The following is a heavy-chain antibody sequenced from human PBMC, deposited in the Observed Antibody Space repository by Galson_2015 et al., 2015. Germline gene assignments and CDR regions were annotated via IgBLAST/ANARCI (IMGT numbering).Heavy chain of an antibody. J-gene: IGHJ4*02. V-gene: IGHV3-74*01. Sequence: SLRLSCAASGFTFSSHWMHWVRHTPEKGLVWVSRINSDGSTTNYADSVKGRITISRDNAKNTLYLQMNSLRAEDTAVYYCATAIEVGAARRFDYWGQGTLVTVSS. CDR2: INSDGSTT. CDR3: ATAIEVGAARRFDY. CDR1: GFTFSSHW. D-gene: IGHD1-26*01.